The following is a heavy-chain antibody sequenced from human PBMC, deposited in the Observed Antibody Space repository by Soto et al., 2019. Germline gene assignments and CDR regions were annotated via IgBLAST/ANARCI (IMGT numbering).Heavy chain of an antibody. CDR1: GYTFTGYY. CDR2: INPNSGGT. Sequence: QVQLVQSGAEVKKPGASVKVFCKASGYTFTGYYMHWVRQAPGQGLEWMGWINPNSGGTNYAQKFQGRVTMTRDTSISTAYMELSRVRSDDTAVYYCARDFGFWSGYPGDYWGQGTLVTVSS. D-gene: IGHD3-3*01. CDR3: ARDFGFWSGYPGDY. V-gene: IGHV1-2*02. J-gene: IGHJ4*02.